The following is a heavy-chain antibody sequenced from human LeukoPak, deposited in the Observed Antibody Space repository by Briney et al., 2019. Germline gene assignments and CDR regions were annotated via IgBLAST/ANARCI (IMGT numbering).Heavy chain of an antibody. J-gene: IGHJ4*02. CDR3: ARTGRSGPGYFDY. CDR1: GFTFSDYS. V-gene: IGHV3-21*05. D-gene: IGHD6-19*01. Sequence: PGGSLRLSCVVSGFTFSDYSMNWVRQAPGKGLEWLSYISPSSRDIYYSDSVKGRFTVSRTNSKLYLQMNSLRAEDTAVYYCARTGRSGPGYFDYWGQGTLVTVSS. CDR2: ISPSSRDI.